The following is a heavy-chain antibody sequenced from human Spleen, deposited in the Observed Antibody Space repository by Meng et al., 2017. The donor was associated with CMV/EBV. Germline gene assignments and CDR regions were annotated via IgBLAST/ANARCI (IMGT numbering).Heavy chain of an antibody. CDR2: IKPDGSEK. J-gene: IGHJ5*02. V-gene: IGHV3-7*01. Sequence: GESLKISCVASGFTFTSHWMSWVRQPPGKGLEWVANIKPDGSEKYYVDSVKGRFTISRDNAKTSLYLQMNSLRGEDTAVYYCARDRGIHGWFDPWGQGSLVTVSS. D-gene: IGHD3-10*01. CDR1: GFTFTSHW. CDR3: ARDRGIHGWFDP.